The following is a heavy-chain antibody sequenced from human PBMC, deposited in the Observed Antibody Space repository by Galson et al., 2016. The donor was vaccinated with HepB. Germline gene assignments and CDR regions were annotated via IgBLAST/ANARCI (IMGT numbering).Heavy chain of an antibody. J-gene: IGHJ6*04. D-gene: IGHD2/OR15-2a*01. CDR2: IDPSDPDT. Sequence: SGAEVKKPGESLRNSCKGSGYSFSNHYINWVRQMPGKGLEWMGRIDPSDPDTDYSPSFHGHVTISVDKAIGTAHLQWSCRMVSDTTIYYCAGQTVRYYFRMDVWGEGTTVSVSS. V-gene: IGHV5-10-1*01. CDR3: AGQTVRYYFRMDV. CDR1: GYSFSNHY.